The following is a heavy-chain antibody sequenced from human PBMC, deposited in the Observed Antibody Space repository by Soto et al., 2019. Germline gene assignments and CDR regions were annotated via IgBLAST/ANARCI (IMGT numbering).Heavy chain of an antibody. Sequence: EVHLLESGGTLVQPGGSLRLSCAASGFDFSSYAMTWVRQAPGKGLEWVSGITYRGDTTYYADAVKGRFTISRDNSRNTVYLQMNSLRDDDTAMYYCAKDWPGTSSVKSDYWGQGTLVTVSS. CDR3: AKDWPGTSSVKSDY. V-gene: IGHV3-23*01. CDR1: GFDFSSYA. D-gene: IGHD3-10*01. CDR2: ITYRGDTT. J-gene: IGHJ4*02.